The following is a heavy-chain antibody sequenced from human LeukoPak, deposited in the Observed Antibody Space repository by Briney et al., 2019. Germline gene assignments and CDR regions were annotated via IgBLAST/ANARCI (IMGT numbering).Heavy chain of an antibody. CDR3: ARAGGVYPAPDPFDY. Sequence: PGGSLRLSCAASGFTFSSYEMNWVRQAPGKGLEWVSYISSSGSTIYYADSVKGRFTISRDNDKNSLFLEMHSLRADDTAVYYCARAGGVYPAPDPFDYWGLGTLVTVS. CDR1: GFTFSSYE. CDR2: ISSSGSTI. D-gene: IGHD3-16*01. J-gene: IGHJ4*02. V-gene: IGHV3-48*03.